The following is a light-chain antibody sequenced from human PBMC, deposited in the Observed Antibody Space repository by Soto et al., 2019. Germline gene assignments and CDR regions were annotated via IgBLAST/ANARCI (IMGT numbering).Light chain of an antibody. CDR3: VLYMGSGIWV. V-gene: IGLV8-61*01. J-gene: IGLJ3*02. Sequence: QTVVTQEPSFSVSPGRTVTLTCGLSSGSVSTSYYPSWYQQTPGQAPRTLINSTHTRSSGVPDRFSGSILGNKAALTITGAQADDESDYYCVLYMGSGIWVFGGGTKLTVL. CDR1: SGSVSTSYY. CDR2: STH.